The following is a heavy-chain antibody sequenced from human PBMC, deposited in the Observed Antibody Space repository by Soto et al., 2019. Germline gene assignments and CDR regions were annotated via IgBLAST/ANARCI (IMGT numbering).Heavy chain of an antibody. Sequence: SETLSLTCTVSGGSISSSSYYWSWIRQPPGKGLEWIGEINHSGSTNYNPSLKSRVTISVDTSKNQFSLKLSSVTAADTAVYYCARGGDGYNYIGLFDYWGQGTLVTVSS. J-gene: IGHJ4*02. CDR3: ARGGDGYNYIGLFDY. V-gene: IGHV4-39*07. CDR1: GGSISSSSYY. CDR2: INHSGST. D-gene: IGHD5-12*01.